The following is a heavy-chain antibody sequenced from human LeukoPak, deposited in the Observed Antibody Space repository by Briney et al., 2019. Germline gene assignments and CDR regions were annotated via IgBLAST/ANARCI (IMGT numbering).Heavy chain of an antibody. CDR1: GGSISSGGYY. CDR2: TYHSGST. V-gene: IGHV4-30-2*01. D-gene: IGHD3-16*01. J-gene: IGHJ4*02. Sequence: PSQTLSLTCTVSGGSISSGGYYWSWIRQPPGKGLEWIGYTYHSGSTYYNPSLKSRVTISVDRSKNQFSLKLSSVTAADTAVYYCAREIRAPSRGDFDYWGQGTLVTVSS. CDR3: AREIRAPSRGDFDY.